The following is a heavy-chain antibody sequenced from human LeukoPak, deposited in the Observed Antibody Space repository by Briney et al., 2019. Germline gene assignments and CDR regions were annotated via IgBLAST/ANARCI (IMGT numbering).Heavy chain of an antibody. CDR1: GGTFSSYA. J-gene: IGHJ4*02. V-gene: IGHV1-69*04. CDR2: IIPILGIA. Sequence: SVKVSCKASGGTFSSYAISWVRQAPGQGLEWMGRIIPILGIANYAQKFQGRVTITADKSTSTAYMELSSLRSEDTAVYYCARGPTALLNFDYWGQGTLVTASS. CDR3: ARGPTALLNFDY.